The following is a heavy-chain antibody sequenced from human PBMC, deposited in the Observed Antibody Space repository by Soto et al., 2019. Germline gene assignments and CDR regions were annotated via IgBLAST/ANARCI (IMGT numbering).Heavy chain of an antibody. Sequence: EVQLVESGGDLVQPGGPLRLSCAASGFTFSSYWMHWVRQDQEKGLVWVSRINGDGISTSYAESVKGRCTISRDNAKDTLYLHMNSLGGEDTAVYYCARISQGTYCRGGNCYSEYWGQGTLVTVSS. V-gene: IGHV3-74*01. J-gene: IGHJ4*02. CDR3: ARISQGTYCRGGNCYSEY. CDR2: INGDGIST. D-gene: IGHD2-15*01. CDR1: GFTFSSYW.